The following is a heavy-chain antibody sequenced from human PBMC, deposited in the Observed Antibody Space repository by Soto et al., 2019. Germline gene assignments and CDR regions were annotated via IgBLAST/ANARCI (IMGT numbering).Heavy chain of an antibody. CDR1: GGSISSSISY. Sequence: QLQLQESGPGLVKPSETLSLTCTVSGGSISSSISYWGWIRQPPGKGLEWIGSIFYTGNTYYNSSLTGRVTISVDTSQNQFSLRLTSVTAADTAVYYCARPRRTAALLDAFDIWGQGTMVTVSS. V-gene: IGHV4-39*01. CDR2: IFYTGNT. D-gene: IGHD6-13*01. J-gene: IGHJ3*02. CDR3: ARPRRTAALLDAFDI.